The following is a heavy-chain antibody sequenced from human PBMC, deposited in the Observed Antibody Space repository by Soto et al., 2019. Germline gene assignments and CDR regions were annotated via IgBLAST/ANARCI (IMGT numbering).Heavy chain of an antibody. V-gene: IGHV1-69*06. Sequence: QVELVQSGAGLKKPGSWWKFSCQPSEDTFRNNAISWGRQAPGQGLEGLGGIIPIFGTANYAQKFQGRVTITADTSANTVYLELSSLRSEDTAVYYCASTKYDSSAYYYWYLGLWGRGTLVTVSS. CDR2: IIPIFGTA. CDR3: ASTKYDSSAYYYWYLGL. J-gene: IGHJ2*01. CDR1: EDTFRNNA. D-gene: IGHD3-22*01.